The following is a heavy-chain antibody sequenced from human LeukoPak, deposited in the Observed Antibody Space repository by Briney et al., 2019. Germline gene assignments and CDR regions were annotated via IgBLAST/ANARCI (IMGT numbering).Heavy chain of an antibody. Sequence: SVKVSCKASGGTFSSYAISWVRQAPGQGLEWMGGIIPIFGTANYAQKFLGRVTITTDESTSTAYMELSSLRSEDTAVYYCARSRDTAMELDYWGQGTLVTVSS. D-gene: IGHD5-18*01. CDR1: GGTFSSYA. CDR3: ARSRDTAMELDY. V-gene: IGHV1-69*05. J-gene: IGHJ4*02. CDR2: IIPIFGTA.